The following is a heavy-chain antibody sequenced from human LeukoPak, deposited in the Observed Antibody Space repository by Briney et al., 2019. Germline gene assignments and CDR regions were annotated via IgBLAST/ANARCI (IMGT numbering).Heavy chain of an antibody. CDR2: INHSGST. CDR3: ARRNRYYYDSSGYYYFFDY. J-gene: IGHJ4*02. V-gene: IGHV4-34*01. Sequence: SETLSLTCAVYGGSFSGYYWSWIRQPPGKGLEWIGEINHSGSTNYNPSLKSRVTISVDTSKNQSSLKLSSVTAADTAVYYCARRNRYYYDSSGYYYFFDYWGQGTLVTVSS. CDR1: GGSFSGYY. D-gene: IGHD3-22*01.